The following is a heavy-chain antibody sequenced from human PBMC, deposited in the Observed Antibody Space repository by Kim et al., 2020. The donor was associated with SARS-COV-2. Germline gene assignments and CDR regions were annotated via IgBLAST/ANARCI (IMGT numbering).Heavy chain of an antibody. CDR3: ARDRESSSSEPFDY. CDR2: IYHSGST. D-gene: IGHD6-6*01. J-gene: IGHJ4*02. CDR1: GGSISSSNW. Sequence: SETLSLTCAVSGGSISSSNWWSWVRQPPGKGLEWIGEIYHSGSTNYNPSLKSRVTISVDKSKNQFSLKLSSVTAADTAVYYCARDRESSSSEPFDYWGQGTLVTVSS. V-gene: IGHV4-4*02.